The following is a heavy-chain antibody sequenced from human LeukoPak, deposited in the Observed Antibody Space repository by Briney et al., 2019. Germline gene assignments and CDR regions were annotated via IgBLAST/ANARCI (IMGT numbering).Heavy chain of an antibody. CDR3: ARSNYYDSSGSDH. Sequence: GGSLRLSCAASGFTFSNYWVHWVRQAPGKGLVWVSRINGDGSSTNYADSVKGRFTISRDNAKNTLYLQMNSLRAEDTAVYYCARSNYYDSSGSDHWGQGSLVTVSS. V-gene: IGHV3-74*01. CDR1: GFTFSNYW. CDR2: INGDGSST. D-gene: IGHD3-22*01. J-gene: IGHJ4*02.